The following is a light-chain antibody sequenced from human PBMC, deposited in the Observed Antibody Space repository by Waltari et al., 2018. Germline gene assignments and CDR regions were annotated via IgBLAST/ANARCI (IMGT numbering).Light chain of an antibody. CDR3: CSYAGSSTHVL. CDR2: DVS. CDR1: SSDVCGYNY. Sequence: QSALTQPASVSGSPGQSITISCTGTSSDVCGYNYVSWYQQYPGKAPKLMIYDVSKRPSGVSNRFSGSKSGNTASLTISGLQAEDEADYYCCSYAGSSTHVLFGGGTKLTVL. V-gene: IGLV2-23*02. J-gene: IGLJ2*01.